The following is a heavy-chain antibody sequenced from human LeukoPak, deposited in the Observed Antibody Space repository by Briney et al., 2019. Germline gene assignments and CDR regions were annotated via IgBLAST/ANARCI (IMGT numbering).Heavy chain of an antibody. Sequence: ASVKVSCKASGSTFTSYYMHWVRQPPGQGLEWMGIINPSGGSTSYAQKFQGRVTMTRDTSTSTVYMELSSLRSEDTAVYYCASLVITAPFDYWGQGTLVTVSS. J-gene: IGHJ4*02. CDR2: INPSGGST. CDR1: GSTFTSYY. V-gene: IGHV1-46*01. D-gene: IGHD3-22*01. CDR3: ASLVITAPFDY.